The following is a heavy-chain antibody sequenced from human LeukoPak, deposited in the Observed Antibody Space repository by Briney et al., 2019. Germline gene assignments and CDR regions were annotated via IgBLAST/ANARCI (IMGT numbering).Heavy chain of an antibody. D-gene: IGHD3-22*01. V-gene: IGHV3-23*01. CDR3: AKPRRDRNYDSSGYPSYFDY. CDR1: GFTFSSYA. Sequence: GGSLRLSCAASGFTFSSYAMSWVRQAPGKGLEWVSAISGSGGSTYYADSVKGRFTISRDNSKNTLYLQMNGLRAEDTAVYYCAKPRRDRNYDSSGYPSYFDYWGQGTLVTVSS. J-gene: IGHJ4*02. CDR2: ISGSGGST.